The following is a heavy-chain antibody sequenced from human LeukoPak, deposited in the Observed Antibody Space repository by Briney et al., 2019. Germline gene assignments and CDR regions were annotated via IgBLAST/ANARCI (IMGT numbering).Heavy chain of an antibody. CDR2: ISGSGGST. CDR3: ARDLLFYWDEGQNNWFDP. CDR1: RFTFTSYA. V-gene: IGHV3-23*01. D-gene: IGHD1-26*01. Sequence: GGSLRLSCAASRFTFTSYAMSWVRQASGRGLEWVSAISGSGGSTYYADSVKGRFAISRDNSKNTLYLQMNSLRAEDTAVYYCARDLLFYWDEGQNNWFDPWGQGTLVTVSS. J-gene: IGHJ5*02.